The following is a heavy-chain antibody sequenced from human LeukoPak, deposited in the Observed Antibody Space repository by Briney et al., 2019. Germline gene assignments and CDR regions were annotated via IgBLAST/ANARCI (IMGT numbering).Heavy chain of an antibody. V-gene: IGHV3-23*01. CDR2: ISASGGDT. D-gene: IGHD3-10*01. Sequence: GRSLRLSCAASGFTFSSYGMSWVRQAPGKGLEWVSAISASGGDTYYADSVKGRFTFSRDNSKNTMYMQMNSLRAEDTAVYYCAKYDAYGQLWFGFDSWGQGTLVTVSS. CDR3: AKYDAYGQLWFGFDS. CDR1: GFTFSSYG. J-gene: IGHJ4*02.